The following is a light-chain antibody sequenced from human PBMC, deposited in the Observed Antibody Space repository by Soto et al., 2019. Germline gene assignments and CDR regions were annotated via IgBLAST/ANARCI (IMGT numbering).Light chain of an antibody. V-gene: IGKV3-15*01. CDR2: GAS. CDR3: QQYSIWPPIT. J-gene: IGKJ5*01. Sequence: EIVMTQSPATLSVSPGERATLPCRAGQSVSSNLAGYHQKPGQAPRLLIYGASTRATGIAARFSGSGSGTEFTLTISSLQSEDFAVYYCQQYSIWPPITFGQGTRLEI. CDR1: QSVSSN.